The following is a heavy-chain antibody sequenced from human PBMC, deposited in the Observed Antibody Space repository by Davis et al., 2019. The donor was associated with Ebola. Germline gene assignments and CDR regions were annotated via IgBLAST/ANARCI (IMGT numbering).Heavy chain of an antibody. V-gene: IGHV4-34*01. J-gene: IGHJ6*02. CDR3: ARGDFYYGVDV. CDR2: ISQSGDT. Sequence: SETLSLTCAVSGESFSDYFWSWIRQPPGKGLEWIGRISQSGDTDYNPSVKSRVSLSVDTSKNQFSLKLNSVTAADTAVYYCARGDFYYGVDVWGQGTTVTVSS. CDR1: GESFSDYF.